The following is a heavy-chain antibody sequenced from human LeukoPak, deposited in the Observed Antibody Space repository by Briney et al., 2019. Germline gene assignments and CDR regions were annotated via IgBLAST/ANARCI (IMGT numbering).Heavy chain of an antibody. D-gene: IGHD6-13*01. Sequence: GGSLRLPCAASGFTFSSYEMNWVRQAPGKGLEWVSYISSSGSTIYYADSVKGRFTISRDNAKNSLYLQMNSLRAEDTAVYYCARGSGVSEFDYWGQGTLVTVSS. V-gene: IGHV3-48*03. CDR2: ISSSGSTI. J-gene: IGHJ4*02. CDR1: GFTFSSYE. CDR3: ARGSGVSEFDY.